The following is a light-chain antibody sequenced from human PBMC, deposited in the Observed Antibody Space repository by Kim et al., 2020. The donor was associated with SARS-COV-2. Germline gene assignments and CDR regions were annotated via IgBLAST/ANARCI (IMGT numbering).Light chain of an antibody. J-gene: IGKJ2*03. Sequence: GAPGEGATLSCRASQSVRYNLAWDQQKPGQAPRPLIYGASTRGTGIPDRFSGSGSGTDFTLTISSLQSEDFAVYYCQQYNKWPPYSFGQGTKLEI. CDR3: QQYNKWPPYS. CDR2: GAS. CDR1: QSVRYN. V-gene: IGKV3-15*01.